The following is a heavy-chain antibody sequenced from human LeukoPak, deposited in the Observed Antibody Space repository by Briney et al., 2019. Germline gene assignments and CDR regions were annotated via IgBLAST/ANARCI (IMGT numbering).Heavy chain of an antibody. CDR2: ISGSGGST. V-gene: IGHV3-23*01. CDR3: AKKGTSRNYYDSSGYLYY. CDR1: GFTFSSYA. J-gene: IGHJ4*02. D-gene: IGHD3-22*01. Sequence: PGGSLRLSCAASGFTFSSYAMSWVRQAPGKGLEWVSAISGSGGSTYYADSVKGRFTISRDNSKNTLYLQMNSLRAEDTAVYYCAKKGTSRNYYDSSGYLYYWGQGTLVTVSS.